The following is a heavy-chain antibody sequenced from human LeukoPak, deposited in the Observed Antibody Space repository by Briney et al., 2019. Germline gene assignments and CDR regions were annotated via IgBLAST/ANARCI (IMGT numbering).Heavy chain of an antibody. J-gene: IGHJ4*02. Sequence: PSETLSLTCTVSGGSISSSSYYWGWIRQPPGKGLEWIGSIYYSGSTYYNPSLKSRVTISVDTSKNQFSLKLSSVTAADTAVYYCARRNSYCGGDCHFTSPSFDYWGQGTLVTVSS. D-gene: IGHD2-21*02. V-gene: IGHV4-39*01. CDR1: GGSISSSSYY. CDR2: IYYSGST. CDR3: ARRNSYCGGDCHFTSPSFDY.